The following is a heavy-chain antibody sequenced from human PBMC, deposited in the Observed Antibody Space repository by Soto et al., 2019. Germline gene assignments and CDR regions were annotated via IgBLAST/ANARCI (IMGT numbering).Heavy chain of an antibody. J-gene: IGHJ6*02. CDR2: ISSNGGST. CDR3: ARATYCSSTSCYGLWDYYYYGMDV. D-gene: IGHD2-2*01. V-gene: IGHV3-64*04. CDR1: GFTFSSYA. Sequence: VQLVESGGGLVQPGGSLRLSCSASGFTFSSYAMHWVRQAPGKGLEYVSAISSNGGSTYYADSVKGRFTISRDNSKNSLYLQMNSLRAEDTAVYYCARATYCSSTSCYGLWDYYYYGMDVWGQGTTVTVSS.